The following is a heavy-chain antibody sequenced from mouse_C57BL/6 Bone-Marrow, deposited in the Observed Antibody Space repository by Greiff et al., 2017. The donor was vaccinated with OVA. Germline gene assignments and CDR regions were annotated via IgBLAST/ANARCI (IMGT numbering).Heavy chain of an antibody. CDR1: GYTFTSYW. CDR2: IHPNSGST. D-gene: IGHD3-3*01. V-gene: IGHV1-64*01. Sequence: VQLQQPGAELVKPGASVKLSCKASGYTFTSYWMHWVKQRPGQGLEWIGMIHPNSGSTNYNEKFKSKATMTVEKSSSTAYMQLSSLTSEDSAVYYCARSAAGGTFFDYWGQGTTLTVSS. J-gene: IGHJ2*01. CDR3: ARSAAGGTFFDY.